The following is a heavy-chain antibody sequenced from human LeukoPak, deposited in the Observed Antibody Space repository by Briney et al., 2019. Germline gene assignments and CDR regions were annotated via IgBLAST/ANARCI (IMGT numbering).Heavy chain of an antibody. CDR2: IKSKTDGGTT. CDR3: TTDPLRRAAADTDSPV. D-gene: IGHD6-13*01. Sequence: PGGSLRLSCAASGFTFSNAWMSWVRQAPGKGLEWVGRIKSKTDGGTTDYAAPVKGRFTISRDDSKNTLYLQMNSLKTEDTAVYYCTTDPLRRAAADTDSPVWGQGTLVTVSS. CDR1: GFTFSNAW. V-gene: IGHV3-15*01. J-gene: IGHJ4*02.